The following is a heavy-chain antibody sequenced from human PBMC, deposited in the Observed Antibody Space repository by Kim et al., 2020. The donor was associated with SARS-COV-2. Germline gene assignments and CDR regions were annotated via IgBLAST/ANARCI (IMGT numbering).Heavy chain of an antibody. Sequence: YSPSLKSRVTRSVDTSKSQFSLKLSSVAAADTAVYYCARAQRRPGHYFDYWGQGTLVTVSS. V-gene: IGHV4-39*07. J-gene: IGHJ4*02. CDR3: ARAQRRPGHYFDY.